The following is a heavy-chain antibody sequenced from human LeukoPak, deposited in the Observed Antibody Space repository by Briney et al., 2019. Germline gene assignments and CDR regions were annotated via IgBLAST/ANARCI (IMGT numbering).Heavy chain of an antibody. CDR3: AKSITMVRGVITKHYGMDV. V-gene: IGHV3-30*02. CDR1: GFTFSSYG. CDR2: IRYDGSNK. J-gene: IGHJ6*02. Sequence: GGSLRLSCAASGFTFSSYGMHWVRQAPGKGLEWVAFIRYDGSNKYYADSVKGRFTISRDNSKNTLYLQMNSLRAEDTAVYYCAKSITMVRGVITKHYGMDVWGQGTTVTVSS. D-gene: IGHD3-10*01.